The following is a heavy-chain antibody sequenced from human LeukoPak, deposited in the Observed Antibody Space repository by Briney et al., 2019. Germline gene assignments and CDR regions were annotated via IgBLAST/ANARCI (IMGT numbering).Heavy chain of an antibody. V-gene: IGHV1-8*01. CDR2: VNPNSGDT. J-gene: IGHJ5*02. CDR3: SRGPRFDP. Sequence: GASVKVSCKTSGYSFNIYEINWVRPATGQGLEWMGWVNPNSGDTDYAQKFQGRLTMTRNTFISTAYMELSGLRLEDTAVYYCSRGPRFDPWGQGTQVTVSS. CDR1: GYSFNIYE.